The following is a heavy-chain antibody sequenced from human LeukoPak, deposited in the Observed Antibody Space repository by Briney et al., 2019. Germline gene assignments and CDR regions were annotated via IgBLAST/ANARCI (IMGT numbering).Heavy chain of an antibody. J-gene: IGHJ4*02. V-gene: IGHV3-72*01. Sequence: GGSLRLSCAASGFTFSDHYMDWVRQAPGKGLEWVGRTRNKANSYTTEYAASVKGRFTISRDDSKNSLYLQMNSLKTEDTAVYYCAGGGIFPAQRLDYWGRGTLVTVPS. CDR1: GFTFSDHY. CDR3: AGGGIFPAQRLDY. CDR2: TRNKANSYTT. D-gene: IGHD2-15*01.